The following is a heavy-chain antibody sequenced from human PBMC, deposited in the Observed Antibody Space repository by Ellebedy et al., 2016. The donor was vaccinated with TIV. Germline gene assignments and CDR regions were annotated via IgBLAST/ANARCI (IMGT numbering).Heavy chain of an antibody. CDR2: ISDNGGST. D-gene: IGHD1-1*01. J-gene: IGHJ6*02. CDR1: GFIFSTYA. Sequence: GESLKISXAASGFIFSTYAMSWVRQAPGKGLEWVSSISDNGGSTYYADSVKGRFTISRDNSKNTLYLQMSSLRVEDTAVYYCAKLVSWNDLNKNYYYGMDVWGQGTTVTVSS. CDR3: AKLVSWNDLNKNYYYGMDV. V-gene: IGHV3-23*01.